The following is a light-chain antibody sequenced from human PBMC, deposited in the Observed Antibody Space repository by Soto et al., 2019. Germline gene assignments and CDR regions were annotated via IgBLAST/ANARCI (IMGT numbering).Light chain of an antibody. CDR1: QGISNY. CDR2: AAS. V-gene: IGKV1-27*01. CDR3: QKYNGALWT. J-gene: IGKJ1*01. Sequence: DIQMTQSPSSLSASVGDRVTITCRASQGISNYLAWYQQKPGKVPKLLIYAASSLQLGVPSRFTGSGSGTDFTLTISSQQPEDVATYYCQKYNGALWTFGQGTKVEIK.